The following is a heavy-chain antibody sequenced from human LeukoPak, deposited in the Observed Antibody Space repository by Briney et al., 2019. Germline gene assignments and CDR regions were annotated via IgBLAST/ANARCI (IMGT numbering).Heavy chain of an antibody. Sequence: SETLSLTCTVSGASINSYYWSWIRQPPGKGLEWIGNIYTSETTKYNPSLRSRVSISIDTSKNQFSLRLSSMTAADTAVYYCARHRSPSSLSYFDIWGQGTLVIVSS. J-gene: IGHJ4*02. D-gene: IGHD6-19*01. CDR3: ARHRSPSSLSYFDI. CDR1: GASINSYY. V-gene: IGHV4-4*09. CDR2: IYTSETT.